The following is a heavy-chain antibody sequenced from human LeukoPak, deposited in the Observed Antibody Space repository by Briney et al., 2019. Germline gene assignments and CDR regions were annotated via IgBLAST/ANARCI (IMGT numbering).Heavy chain of an antibody. J-gene: IGHJ4*02. V-gene: IGHV3-53*01. D-gene: IGHD6-6*01. CDR1: GFTVSSNY. CDR2: IYSGGST. CDR3: AKAAFRSSSYISGIEY. Sequence: GGSLRLSCAASGFTVSSNYMSWVRQAPGKGLEWVSVIYSGGSTYYADSVKGRFTISRDNSKNTLFLQMNSLRAEDTAIYYCAKAAFRSSSYISGIEYWGQGTLVTVSS.